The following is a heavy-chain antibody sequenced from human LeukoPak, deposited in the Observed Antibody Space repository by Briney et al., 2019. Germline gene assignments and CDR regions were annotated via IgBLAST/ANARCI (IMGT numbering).Heavy chain of an antibody. CDR3: ARDTEPYIVVVPAAPSWFDP. Sequence: ASVKVSCKASGYTFTSYGISWVRQAPGQGLEWMGWISAYNGNTNYAQKLQGRVTMTTDTSTSTAYMELRSLRSDDTAVYYCARDTEPYIVVVPAAPSWFDPWGQGTLVTVSS. CDR2: ISAYNGNT. V-gene: IGHV1-18*01. D-gene: IGHD2-2*01. CDR1: GYTFTSYG. J-gene: IGHJ5*02.